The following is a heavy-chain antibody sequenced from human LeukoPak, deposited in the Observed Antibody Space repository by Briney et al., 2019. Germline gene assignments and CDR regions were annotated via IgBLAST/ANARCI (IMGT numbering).Heavy chain of an antibody. CDR3: ARGPYCSGGSCHYYFDY. Sequence: GASVKVSCKASGYTFTGYYMHWVRQAPGQGLEWMGWINPNSGGTNYAQKFQGRVTMTRDTSISTAYMELSRLRSDDTAVYYCARGPYCSGGSCHYYFDYWGQGTLVTVSS. CDR2: INPNSGGT. J-gene: IGHJ4*02. D-gene: IGHD2-15*01. CDR1: GYTFTGYY. V-gene: IGHV1-2*02.